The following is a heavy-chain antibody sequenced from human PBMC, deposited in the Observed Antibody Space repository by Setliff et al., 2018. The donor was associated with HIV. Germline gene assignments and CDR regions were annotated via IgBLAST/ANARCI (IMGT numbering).Heavy chain of an antibody. J-gene: IGHJ3*02. CDR1: GGTSSTHA. V-gene: IGHV1-69*06. Sequence: GASVKVSCKASGGTSSTHAMNWVRQAPGQGLEWMGQIIPVVDAPIYARRFQGRVVITADKSTGTAYMQLSSLKFEDTAVYYCATRPPGVHGFSIWGQGTMVTVSS. CDR2: IIPVVDAP. CDR3: ATRPPGVHGFSI. D-gene: IGHD3-10*01.